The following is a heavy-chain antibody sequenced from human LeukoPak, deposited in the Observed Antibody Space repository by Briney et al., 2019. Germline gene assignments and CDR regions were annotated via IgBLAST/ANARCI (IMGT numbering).Heavy chain of an antibody. CDR2: IYHSGST. CDR3: ARAAGRFRV. Sequence: SETLSLTCTVSGGSISSYYWSWIRQPPGKGLEWIGSIYHSGSTYYNPSLKSRVTISVDTSKNQFSLKLSSVTAADTAVYYCARAAGRFRVWGQGTLVTVSS. J-gene: IGHJ4*02. V-gene: IGHV4-38-2*02. D-gene: IGHD6-13*01. CDR1: GGSISSYY.